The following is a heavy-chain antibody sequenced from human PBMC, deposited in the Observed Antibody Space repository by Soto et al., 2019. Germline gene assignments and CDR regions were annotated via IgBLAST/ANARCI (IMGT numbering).Heavy chain of an antibody. J-gene: IGHJ4*02. CDR1: GGTFGSQS. CDR3: ARDAGSGWYNRK. D-gene: IGHD1-20*01. Sequence: QVQLVQSGAEVKKPGSSVKVSCQASGGTFGSQSFTWVRQAPGQGLEWMGRIVPILDLINYSQKLQDRLTITADKSTSTTYMELSSLTHDDTARYYCARDAGSGWYNRKWGQGTLVTVSS. CDR2: IVPILDLI. V-gene: IGHV1-69*08.